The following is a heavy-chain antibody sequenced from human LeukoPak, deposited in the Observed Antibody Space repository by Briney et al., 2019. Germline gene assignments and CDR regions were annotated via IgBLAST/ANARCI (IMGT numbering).Heavy chain of an antibody. D-gene: IGHD6-13*01. Sequence: GASVKVSCKASGYTFTSYDINWVRQATGQGLEWMGWMNPNSGNTGYAQKFQGRVTMTRNTSISTAYMELSSLRSEDTAVYYCARDEQSINWYYYWGQGTLVTVSS. V-gene: IGHV1-8*01. CDR2: MNPNSGNT. J-gene: IGHJ4*02. CDR1: GYTFTSYD. CDR3: ARDEQSINWYYY.